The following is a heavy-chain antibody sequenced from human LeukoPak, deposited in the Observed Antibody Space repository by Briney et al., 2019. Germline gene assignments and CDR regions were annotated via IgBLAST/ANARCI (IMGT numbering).Heavy chain of an antibody. Sequence: GGSLRLSCAASGFTFSDYYMSWIRQAPGKGLEWVSYISSSGSTYYADSVKGRFTISRDNSKNTLYLQMNSLRAEDTAVYYCAKVNSPRLDFDYWGQGTLVTVSS. D-gene: IGHD2-21*01. V-gene: IGHV3-11*01. J-gene: IGHJ4*02. CDR1: GFTFSDYY. CDR3: AKVNSPRLDFDY. CDR2: ISSSGST.